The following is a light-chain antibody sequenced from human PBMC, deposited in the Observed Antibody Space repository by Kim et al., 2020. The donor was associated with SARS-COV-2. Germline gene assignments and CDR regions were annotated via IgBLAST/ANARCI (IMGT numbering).Light chain of an antibody. CDR2: GAS. V-gene: IGKV3-20*01. CDR3: QQYGTSPWT. Sequence: EIVLTQSPGTLSLSPGERATLSCRASQSVSSNYLAWYQQNSGQAPRLLIYGASRRATGIPDRFSGSGSGTDFTLTISRLEPEDFAVYYCQQYGTSPWTFGQGTKVEIK. J-gene: IGKJ1*01. CDR1: QSVSSNY.